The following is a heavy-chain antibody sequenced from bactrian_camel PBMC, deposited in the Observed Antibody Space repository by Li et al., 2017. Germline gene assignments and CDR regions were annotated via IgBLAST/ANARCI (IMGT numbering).Heavy chain of an antibody. CDR1: GFAFRAAS. CDR3: AADRASYYRDYGPYRPGFGY. V-gene: IGHV3-2*01. D-gene: IGHD4*01. CDR2: IENYGPNT. Sequence: HVQLVESGGGLVQPGGSLRLSCTASGFAFRAASITWVRQAPGKGLEWVSDIENYGPNTYYADSVKGRFTISQDNAKNTLYLQMNSLKPEDTAVYYCAADRASYYRDYGPYRPGFGYWGQGTQVTVS. J-gene: IGHJ6*01.